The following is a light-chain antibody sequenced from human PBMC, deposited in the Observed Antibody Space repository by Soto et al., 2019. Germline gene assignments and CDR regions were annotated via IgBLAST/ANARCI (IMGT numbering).Light chain of an antibody. Sequence: QSALTQHASVSGSPGQSITISCTGTSSDVGGYNYVSWYQQHPGKAPKLMIYDVSHRPSGVSNRFSGSKSGNTASLTISGLQAEDEADYYCNSYTTSSTLVVFGGGTKLTVL. CDR3: NSYTTSSTLVV. CDR2: DVS. CDR1: SSDVGGYNY. V-gene: IGLV2-14*01. J-gene: IGLJ2*01.